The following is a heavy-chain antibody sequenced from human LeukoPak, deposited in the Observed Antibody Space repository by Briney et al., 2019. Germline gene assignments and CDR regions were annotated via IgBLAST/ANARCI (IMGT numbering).Heavy chain of an antibody. D-gene: IGHD6-19*01. CDR1: GYTFTSYD. V-gene: IGHV1-8*01. J-gene: IGHJ4*02. CDR2: MNPNSGNT. CDR3: TRRSQAGGTGIGY. Sequence: ASVKVSCKASGYTFTSYDINWVRRATGQGLEWMGWMNPNSGNTGYAQKFQGRVTMTRNTSISTAYMELSSLRSEDTAVYYCTRRSQAGGTGIGYWGQGTLVTVSS.